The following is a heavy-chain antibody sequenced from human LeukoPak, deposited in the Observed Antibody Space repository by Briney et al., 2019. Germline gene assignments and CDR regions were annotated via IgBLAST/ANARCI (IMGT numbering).Heavy chain of an antibody. CDR2: IYYSGST. D-gene: IGHD2-15*01. CDR3: ATQGVVVVGSFDY. CDR1: GGSISSGGYH. Sequence: PSETLSLTCTVSGGSISSGGYHWSWIRQHPGKGLEWIGYIYYSGSTYYNPSLKSRVTISVDTSKNQFSLKLSSVTAADTAVYYCATQGVVVVGSFDYWGQGTLVTVSS. J-gene: IGHJ4*02. V-gene: IGHV4-31*03.